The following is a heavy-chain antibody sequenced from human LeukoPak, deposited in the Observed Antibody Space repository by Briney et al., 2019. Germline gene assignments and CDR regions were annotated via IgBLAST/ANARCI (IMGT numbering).Heavy chain of an antibody. CDR3: ARALLPRGYNWFDP. Sequence: SVKVSCKASGGTFSSYAISWVRQAPGQGLEWMGRIIPILGIANYAQKFQGRVTITADRSTSTAYMELSSLRSEDTAVYYCARALLPRGYNWFDPWGQGTLVTVSS. CDR1: GGTFSSYA. J-gene: IGHJ5*02. D-gene: IGHD1-26*01. V-gene: IGHV1-69*04. CDR2: IIPILGIA.